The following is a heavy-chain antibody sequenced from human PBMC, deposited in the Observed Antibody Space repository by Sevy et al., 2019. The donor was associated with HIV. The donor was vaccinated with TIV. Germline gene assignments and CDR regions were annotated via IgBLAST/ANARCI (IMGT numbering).Heavy chain of an antibody. J-gene: IGHJ6*02. Sequence: GGSLRLSCAASGFTFSSYWMSWVRQAPGKGLEWVANIKQDGSEKYYVDSVKGRFTISRDNAKNSLYLQMNSLRAEETAVYYCAREVHPLIVGATDYYYGMDVWGQGTTVTVSS. CDR2: IKQDGSEK. CDR1: GFTFSSYW. CDR3: AREVHPLIVGATDYYYGMDV. D-gene: IGHD1-26*01. V-gene: IGHV3-7*01.